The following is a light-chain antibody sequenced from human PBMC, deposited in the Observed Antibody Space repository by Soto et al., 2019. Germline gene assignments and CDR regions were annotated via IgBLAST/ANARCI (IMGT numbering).Light chain of an antibody. CDR2: DAT. V-gene: IGKV3D-15*01. J-gene: IGKJ4*01. CDR3: QQHNTWSLT. CDR1: QSLIKS. Sequence: ELVWTQSPATLSVSPGEKATRSCRASQSLIKSLACYQQKSGQPPRLLIYDATTMATGCPARFSGSRSGTAYALTLSSRQSEEAAVSYCQQHNTWSLTVGGGTKVDI.